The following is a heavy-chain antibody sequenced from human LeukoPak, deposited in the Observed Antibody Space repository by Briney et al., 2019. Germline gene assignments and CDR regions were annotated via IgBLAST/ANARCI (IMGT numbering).Heavy chain of an antibody. Sequence: GGSLRLSCAASGFTFSSYWMHWVRHAPGKGLVWVSRINSDGSSTSYADSVKGRFTISKDNAKNTLYLQMNSLRAEDTAVYYCARGDDILTGYYQLGYWGQGTLVTVSS. CDR2: INSDGSST. V-gene: IGHV3-74*01. J-gene: IGHJ4*02. CDR1: GFTFSSYW. D-gene: IGHD3-9*01. CDR3: ARGDDILTGYYQLGY.